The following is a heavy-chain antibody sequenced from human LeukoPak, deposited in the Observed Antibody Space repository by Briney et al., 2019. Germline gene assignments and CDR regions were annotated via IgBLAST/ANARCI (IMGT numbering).Heavy chain of an antibody. CDR1: EFIVSSNY. J-gene: IGHJ4*02. CDR3: AKGTGVGY. D-gene: IGHD2-8*02. V-gene: IGHV3-23*01. CDR2: ISGSGGST. Sequence: PGGSLRLSCAASEFIVSSNYMSWVRQAPGKGLEWVSAISGSGGSTYYADSVKGRFTISRDNSKNTLYLQMNSLRAEDTAVYYCAKGTGVGYWGQGTLVTVSS.